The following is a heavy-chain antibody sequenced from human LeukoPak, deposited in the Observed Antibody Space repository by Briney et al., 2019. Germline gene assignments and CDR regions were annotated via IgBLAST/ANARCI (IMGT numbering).Heavy chain of an antibody. J-gene: IGHJ4*02. V-gene: IGHV3-9*01. CDR3: ARSYYDILTGPGY. D-gene: IGHD3-9*01. CDR2: ISWNSGSI. Sequence: GGSLRLSCAASGFTFDDYAMHWVRQAPGKGLEWVSGISWNSGSIGYADSVKGRFTISRDNAKNSLYLQMNSLRAEDTAVYYCARSYYDILTGPGYWGQGTLVTVSS. CDR1: GFTFDDYA.